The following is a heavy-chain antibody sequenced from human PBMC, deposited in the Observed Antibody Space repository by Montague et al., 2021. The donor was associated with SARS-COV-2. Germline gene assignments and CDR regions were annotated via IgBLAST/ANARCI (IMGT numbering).Heavy chain of an antibody. D-gene: IGHD2-2*01. CDR3: ARDRGVQYQLQMPCYFDY. CDR2: IYHSGST. Sequence: SETLSLTCAVYGGSFSGYYWSWIRQSPGKGLEWIGEIYHSGSTNYNPSLKSRVTISVDTSKNQFSLRLSSVTAADTAVYYCARDRGVQYQLQMPCYFDYWGQGTLVTVSS. CDR1: GGSFSGYY. V-gene: IGHV4-34*01. J-gene: IGHJ4*02.